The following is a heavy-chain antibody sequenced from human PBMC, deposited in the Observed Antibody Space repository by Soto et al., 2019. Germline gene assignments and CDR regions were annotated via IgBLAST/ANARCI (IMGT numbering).Heavy chain of an antibody. V-gene: IGHV3-23*01. CDR3: TIVVVITTGWFDP. CDR1: GFTFSSYG. J-gene: IGHJ5*02. D-gene: IGHD3-22*01. CDR2: ISGNGGSK. Sequence: GGSLRLSCAASGFTFSSYGMHWVRQAPGKGLEWVAAISGNGGSKYYADSVKGRFTISRDNSKNTLYLQMNSLRAEDTAVYYCTIVVVITTGWFDPWGQGTLVTVSS.